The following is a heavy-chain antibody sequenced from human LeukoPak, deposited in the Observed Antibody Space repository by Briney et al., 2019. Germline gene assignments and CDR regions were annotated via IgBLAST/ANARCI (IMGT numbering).Heavy chain of an antibody. D-gene: IGHD5-18*01. CDR2: IYYSGST. V-gene: IGHV4-30-4*01. CDR1: GGSLSSGDYY. Sequence: PSETLSLTCTVSGGSLSSGDYYWSWIRQPPGKGLEWIGYIYYSGSTYYNPSLKSRVTISVDTSKNQFSLKLSSVTAADTAVYYCARLNVDTAMAADYWGQGTLVTVSS. CDR3: ARLNVDTAMAADY. J-gene: IGHJ4*02.